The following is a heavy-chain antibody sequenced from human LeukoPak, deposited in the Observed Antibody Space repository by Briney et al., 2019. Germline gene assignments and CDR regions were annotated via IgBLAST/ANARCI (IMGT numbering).Heavy chain of an antibody. V-gene: IGHV1-8*01. J-gene: IGHJ3*02. Sequence: ASVNVSCKTSGYTFTSYDINWLRQVTGQGLEWVGGMDGNSGKTAYAQNFLGRVTITRNSSISTAYVELSSLRSEDTAVYYCARLYYYASSGYDALDIWGQGTMVAVSS. CDR3: ARLYYYASSGYDALDI. D-gene: IGHD3-22*01. CDR1: GYTFTSYD. CDR2: MDGNSGKT.